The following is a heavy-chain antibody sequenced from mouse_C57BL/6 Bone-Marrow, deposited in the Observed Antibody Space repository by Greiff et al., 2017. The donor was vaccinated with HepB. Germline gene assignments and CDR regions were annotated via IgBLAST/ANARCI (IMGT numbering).Heavy chain of an antibody. CDR1: GYTFTDYY. D-gene: IGHD1-1*01. J-gene: IGHJ2*01. CDR2: INPNNGGT. CDR3: ARIATGNFDY. Sequence: VQLQQSGPELVKPGASVKISCKASGYTFTDYYMNWVKQSHGKSLEWIGDINPNNGGTSYNQKFKGKATLTVDKSSSTAYMELRSLTSEDSAVYYCARIATGNFDYWGQGTTLTVSS. V-gene: IGHV1-26*01.